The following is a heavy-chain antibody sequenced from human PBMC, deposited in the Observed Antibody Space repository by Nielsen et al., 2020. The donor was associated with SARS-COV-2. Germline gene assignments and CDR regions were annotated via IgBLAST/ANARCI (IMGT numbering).Heavy chain of an antibody. V-gene: IGHV3-53*04. Sequence: GESLKISCAASGFIVSNNYMSWDRQAPGKGLEWVSVMYSAGTTYYADSVKGRSTISRHSSENSLYLQMNSLRADDTALYYCARGGYCSSSSCYNAFDVWGEGTMVLVSS. J-gene: IGHJ3*01. CDR3: ARGGYCSSSSCYNAFDV. CDR1: GFIVSNNY. D-gene: IGHD2-2*03. CDR2: MYSAGTT.